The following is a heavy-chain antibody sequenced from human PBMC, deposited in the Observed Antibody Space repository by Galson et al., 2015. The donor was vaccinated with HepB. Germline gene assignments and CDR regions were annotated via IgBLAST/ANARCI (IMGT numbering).Heavy chain of an antibody. Sequence: SETLSLTCAVYGGSFSGYYWSWIRQPPGKGLEWIGEINHSGSTNYNPSLKSRVTISVDTSKNQFSLKLSSVTAADTAVYYCARGVAARPIESSRIWFDPWGQGTLVTVSS. J-gene: IGHJ5*02. CDR1: GGSFSGYY. V-gene: IGHV4-34*01. D-gene: IGHD6-6*01. CDR3: ARGVAARPIESSRIWFDP. CDR2: INHSGST.